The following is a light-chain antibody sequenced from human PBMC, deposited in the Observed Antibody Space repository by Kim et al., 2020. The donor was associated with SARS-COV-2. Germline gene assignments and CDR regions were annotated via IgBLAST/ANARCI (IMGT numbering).Light chain of an antibody. CDR3: QHRSNWPLT. V-gene: IGKV3-11*01. CDR1: QSVSSY. Sequence: LSPGDSATSSCRAGQSVSSYLACYQQKRGQAPRLLIYDAANRATGSPARCSGSGAGTDFTLTISSLEPEDFAVYYCQHRSNWPLTFGGGTKVDIK. CDR2: DAA. J-gene: IGKJ4*01.